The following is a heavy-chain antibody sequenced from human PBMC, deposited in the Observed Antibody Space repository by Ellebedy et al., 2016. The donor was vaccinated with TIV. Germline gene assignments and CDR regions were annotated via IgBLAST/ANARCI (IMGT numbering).Heavy chain of an antibody. V-gene: IGHV3-23*01. Sequence: PGGSLRLSCAASGFTFSSFAMGWVRQTPGKGLEGVSGLYGSGGGIFYSDPVKGRFTISRDNSKNTLYLQMNSLRAEDTGIYYCAKDQIAGDGRWVFDLWGQGTMVTVSS. J-gene: IGHJ3*01. CDR1: GFTFSSFA. CDR3: AKDQIAGDGRWVFDL. CDR2: LYGSGGGI. D-gene: IGHD5-24*01.